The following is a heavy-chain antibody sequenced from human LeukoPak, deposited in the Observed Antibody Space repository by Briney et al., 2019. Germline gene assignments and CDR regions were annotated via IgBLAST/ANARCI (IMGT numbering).Heavy chain of an antibody. D-gene: IGHD6-19*01. Sequence: PGGSLRLSCAASGFTFSSYSMNWVRPAPGKGLEWVSSISSSSSYIYYADSVKGRFTISRDNAKNSLYLQMNSLRAEDTAVYYCARGRIAVAGTKGAYFDYWGQGTLVTVSS. CDR2: ISSSSSYI. CDR3: ARGRIAVAGTKGAYFDY. V-gene: IGHV3-21*01. CDR1: GFTFSSYS. J-gene: IGHJ4*02.